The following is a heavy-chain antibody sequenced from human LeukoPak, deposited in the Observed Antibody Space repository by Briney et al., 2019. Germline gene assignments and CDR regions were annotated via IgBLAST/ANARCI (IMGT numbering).Heavy chain of an antibody. CDR1: GITFTNAW. V-gene: IGHV3-48*04. D-gene: IGHD2-8*01. Sequence: GGSLRLSCAASGITFTNAWLTWVRQAPGKGLEWVSYISSSGSTIYYADSVKGRFTISRDNAKNSLYLQMNSLRAEDTAVYYCARDLTNLDYWGQGTLVTVSS. J-gene: IGHJ4*02. CDR3: ARDLTNLDY. CDR2: ISSSGSTI.